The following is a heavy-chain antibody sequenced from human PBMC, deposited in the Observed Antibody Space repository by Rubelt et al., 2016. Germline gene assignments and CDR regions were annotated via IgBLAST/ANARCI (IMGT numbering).Heavy chain of an antibody. CDR2: INSDGSST. Sequence: EVQLLESGGGLVQPGGSLRLSCAASGFTFSSYWMHWVRQAPGKGLVWVSRINSDGSSTSYADSVKGRFTISRDNAKNTLYLQMRSLRAEDTAVYYCVKEGIAAAAMGWFDPWGQGTLVTVSS. D-gene: IGHD6-13*01. CDR1: GFTFSSYW. CDR3: VKEGIAAAAMGWFDP. J-gene: IGHJ5*02. V-gene: IGHV3-74*02.